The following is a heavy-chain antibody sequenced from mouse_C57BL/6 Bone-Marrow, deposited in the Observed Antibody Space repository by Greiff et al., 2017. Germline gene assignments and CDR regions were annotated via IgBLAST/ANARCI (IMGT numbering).Heavy chain of an antibody. V-gene: IGHV1-42*01. Sequence: VQLKQSGPELVKPGASVKISCKASGYSFTGYYMNWVKQSPEKSLEWIGEINPSTGGTTYNQKFKAKATLTVDKSSSTAYMQLKSLTSEDSAVYYCARPLDYWGQGTTLTVSS. J-gene: IGHJ2*01. CDR1: GYSFTGYY. CDR2: INPSTGGT. CDR3: ARPLDY.